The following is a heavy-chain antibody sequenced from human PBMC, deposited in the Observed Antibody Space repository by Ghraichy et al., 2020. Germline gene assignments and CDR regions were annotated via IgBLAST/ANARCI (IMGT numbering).Heavy chain of an antibody. J-gene: IGHJ6*02. CDR1: GGTFSSYA. CDR3: ARDGSRQLWQYYYGMDV. Sequence: VKVSCKASGGTFSSYAISWVRQAPGQGLEWMGGIIPIFGTANYAQKFQGRVTITTDESTSTAYMELSSLRSEDTAVYYCARDGSRQLWQYYYGMDVWGQGTTVTVSS. V-gene: IGHV1-69*13. CDR2: IIPIFGTA. D-gene: IGHD5-18*01.